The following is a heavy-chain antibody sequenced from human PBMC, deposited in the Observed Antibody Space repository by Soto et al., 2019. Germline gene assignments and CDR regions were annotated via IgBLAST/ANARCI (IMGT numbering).Heavy chain of an antibody. CDR1: GFTFDDYA. J-gene: IGHJ6*03. CDR2: ISWNSGSI. D-gene: IGHD4-17*01. CDR3: AKDATVTTRLGYYYMDV. Sequence: GGSLRLSCAASGFTFDDYAMHWVRQAPGKGLEWVSGISWNSGSIGYADSVKGRFTISRDKAKNSLYLQMNSLRAEDTALYYCAKDATVTTRLGYYYMDVWGKGTTVTVSS. V-gene: IGHV3-9*01.